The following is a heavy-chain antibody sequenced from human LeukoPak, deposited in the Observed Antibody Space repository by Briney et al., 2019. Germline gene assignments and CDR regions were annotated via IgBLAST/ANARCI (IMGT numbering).Heavy chain of an antibody. D-gene: IGHD1-26*01. CDR3: ARASGSYYRMDY. J-gene: IGHJ4*02. V-gene: IGHV3-33*08. CDR1: GFTFSRYA. Sequence: GGSLRLSCAASGFTFSRYAMHWVRQAPGKGLEWVAVIWYDGSNKYYADSVKGRFTISRDNSKNTLYLQMNSLRAEDTAVYYCARASGSYYRMDYWGQGTLVTVSS. CDR2: IWYDGSNK.